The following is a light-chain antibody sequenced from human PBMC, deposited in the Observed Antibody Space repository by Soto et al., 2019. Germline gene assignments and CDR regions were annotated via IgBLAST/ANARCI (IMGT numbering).Light chain of an antibody. V-gene: IGLV4-69*01. CDR3: QTWGTGIHVV. Sequence: QPVLTQSPSASASLGASVKLTCTLSSGHSSDAIAWHQQQPEKGPRYLMKLDSDGSHTKGDAIPDRFSGSSSGAERYLTISSRQSEDEADYYCQTWGTGIHVVFGGGTKLTVL. CDR1: SGHSSDA. CDR2: LDSDGSH. J-gene: IGLJ2*01.